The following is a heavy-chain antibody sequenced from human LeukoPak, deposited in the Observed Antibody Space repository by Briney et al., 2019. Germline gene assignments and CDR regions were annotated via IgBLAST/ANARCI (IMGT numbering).Heavy chain of an antibody. Sequence: SETLSLTCAVSGGSIKSNNWWSWVRQPPGKGLEWIGEIYHSGSTNYNPSLESRVTVSVDTSKNQFSLKLSSVTAADTAVYYCARALAPVAATLLVYDYWGQGTLVTVSS. CDR2: IYHSGST. CDR3: ARALAPVAATLLVYDY. J-gene: IGHJ4*02. V-gene: IGHV4-4*02. CDR1: GGSIKSNNW. D-gene: IGHD2-15*01.